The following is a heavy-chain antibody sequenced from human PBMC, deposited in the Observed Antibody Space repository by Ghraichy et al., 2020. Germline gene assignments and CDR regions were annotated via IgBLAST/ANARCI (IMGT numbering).Heavy chain of an antibody. CDR2: ISSSSSYT. CDR3: ASGPFYDYVWGSYRYLIAGHDAFDI. V-gene: IGHV3-11*06. J-gene: IGHJ3*02. D-gene: IGHD3-16*02. CDR1: GFTFSDYY. Sequence: GGSLRLSCAASGFTFSDYYMSWIRQAPGKGLEWVSYISSSSSYTNYADSVKGRFTISRDNAKNSLYLQMNSLRAEDTAVYYCASGPFYDYVWGSYRYLIAGHDAFDIWGQGTMVTVSS.